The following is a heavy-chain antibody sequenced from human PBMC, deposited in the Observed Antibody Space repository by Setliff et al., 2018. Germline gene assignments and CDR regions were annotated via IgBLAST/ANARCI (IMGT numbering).Heavy chain of an antibody. CDR2: ISSTSYTI. CDR1: GFTLRTYN. D-gene: IGHD1-1*01. V-gene: IGHV3-48*01. J-gene: IGHJ4*02. CDR3: STKGVPGT. Sequence: GGSLRLSCAAFGFTLRTYNMHWVRHAPGKGLEWVSSISSTSYTIYYADSVKGRFTISRDNAKNSLYLQMNSLRAEDTAVYYCSTKGVPGTGGQGTRVTVSS.